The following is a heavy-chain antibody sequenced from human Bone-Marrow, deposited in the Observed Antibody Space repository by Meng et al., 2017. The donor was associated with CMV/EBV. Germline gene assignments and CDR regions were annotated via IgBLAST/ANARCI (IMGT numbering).Heavy chain of an antibody. D-gene: IGHD2-2*01. CDR1: GGSISSYY. J-gene: IGHJ4*02. Sequence: LSLTCTVSGGSISSYYWSWVRQAPGKGLEWVAVISYDGSNKYYADSVKGRFTISRDNSKNTLYLQMNSLRAEDTAVYYCARDDRVVVPAAIERCFDYWGQGTLVTVSS. CDR3: ARDDRVVVPAAIERCFDY. CDR2: ISYDGSNK. V-gene: IGHV3-30*03.